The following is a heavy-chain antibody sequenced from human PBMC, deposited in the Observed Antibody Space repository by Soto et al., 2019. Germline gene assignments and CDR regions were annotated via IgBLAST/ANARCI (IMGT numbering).Heavy chain of an antibody. J-gene: IGHJ6*02. CDR2: IKSNADGGTI. CDR1: EFTFSKSW. Sequence: EVQLVESGGALVKPGGSLRLSCAASEFTFSKSWMSWVRQAPGKGLEWVCRIKSNADGGTIDYAVPVKGTFTISRDDSKNMLYLQMNSLKTEDTAVYYCTTARRNSYGMDFWRQGTTVTVSS. CDR3: TTARRNSYGMDF. V-gene: IGHV3-15*02.